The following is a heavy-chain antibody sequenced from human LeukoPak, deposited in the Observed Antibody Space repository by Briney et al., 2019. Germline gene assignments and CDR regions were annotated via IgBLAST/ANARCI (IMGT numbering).Heavy chain of an antibody. D-gene: IGHD3-10*01. CDR1: EFTFVRYA. V-gene: IGHV3-23*01. CDR3: AKDPPPPGSYYPLHFDY. J-gene: IGHJ4*02. CDR2: ISGSGGST. Sequence: PGGSLRLSCAASEFTFVRYAMNWVRQAPGKGLEWVSGISGSGGSTFHADSVKGRFTISRDNPKNTLYLQMNSLRAEDTAVYYCAKDPPPPGSYYPLHFDYWGQGTLVTVSS.